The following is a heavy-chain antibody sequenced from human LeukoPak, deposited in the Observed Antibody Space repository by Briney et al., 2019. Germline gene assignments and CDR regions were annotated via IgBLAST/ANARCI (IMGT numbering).Heavy chain of an antibody. Sequence: GGSLRLSCAASGFIFRNYWMHWVRQAPGKGLVWVARINPNGITTTYTDSVKGRFTISRDNAKSTLYLQMNSLRVEDTAVYYCARDFAGDRDYWGQGTLVTVSS. CDR2: INPNGITT. CDR3: ARDFAGDRDY. J-gene: IGHJ4*02. V-gene: IGHV3-74*01. CDR1: GFIFRNYW. D-gene: IGHD4-17*01.